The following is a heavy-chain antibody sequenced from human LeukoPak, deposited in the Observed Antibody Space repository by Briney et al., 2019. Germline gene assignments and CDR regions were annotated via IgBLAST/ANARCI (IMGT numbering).Heavy chain of an antibody. CDR1: GFTFSGSA. CDR2: IRSKANSYAT. CDR3: TSLIVGATYYYYMDV. V-gene: IGHV3-73*01. J-gene: IGHJ6*03. D-gene: IGHD1-26*01. Sequence: PGGSLRLSCAASGFTFSGSAMHWVRQASGKGLEWVGRIRSKANSYATAYAASVKGRFTISRDDSKNTAYLQMNSLKTEDTAVYYCTSLIVGATYYYYMDVWGKGTTVTVSS.